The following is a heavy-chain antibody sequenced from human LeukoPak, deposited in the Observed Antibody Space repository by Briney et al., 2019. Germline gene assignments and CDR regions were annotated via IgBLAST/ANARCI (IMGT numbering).Heavy chain of an antibody. CDR3: AKYQTGTWTSYDSSDI. CDR1: GFTFSSPG. CDR2: ISGDSASK. V-gene: IGHV3-21*01. D-gene: IGHD1-7*01. J-gene: IGHJ3*02. Sequence: GGSLRLSCAASGFTFSSPGMNWVRQAPGKGLEWVSSISGDSASKFYADSVKGRFTISRDNAKNSLYLQMNSLRAEDTAVYYCAKYQTGTWTSYDSSDIWGQGTLVTVSS.